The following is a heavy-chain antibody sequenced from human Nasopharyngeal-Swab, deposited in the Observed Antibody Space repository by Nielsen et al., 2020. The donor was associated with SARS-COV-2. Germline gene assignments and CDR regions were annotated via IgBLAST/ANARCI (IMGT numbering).Heavy chain of an antibody. V-gene: IGHV4-4*02. D-gene: IGHD1-26*01. CDR2: IYHSGST. J-gene: IGHJ3*02. CDR1: GGSISSSNW. Sequence: GSLRLSCAVSGGSISSSNWWSWVRQPPGKGLEWIGEIYHSGSTNYNPSLKSRVTISVDKSKNQFSLKLSSVTAADTAVYYCARDGTYSGSSDAFDIWGQGTMVTVSS. CDR3: ARDGTYSGSSDAFDI.